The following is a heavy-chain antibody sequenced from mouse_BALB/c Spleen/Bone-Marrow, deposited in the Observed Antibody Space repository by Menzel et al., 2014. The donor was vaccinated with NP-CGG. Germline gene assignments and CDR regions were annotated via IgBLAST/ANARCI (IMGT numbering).Heavy chain of an antibody. V-gene: IGHV5-6-4*01. Sequence: EVKVVESGGGLVKPGGSLKLSCAAPGFTFSSYTMSWVRQTPEKRLEWVATISSGGSYTYYPDSVKGRFTISRDNAKNTLYLQMSSLKSEDTAMYYCTREDTNWDFDYWGQGTTLTVSS. CDR3: TREDTNWDFDY. CDR2: ISSGGSYT. CDR1: GFTFSSYT. D-gene: IGHD4-1*01. J-gene: IGHJ2*01.